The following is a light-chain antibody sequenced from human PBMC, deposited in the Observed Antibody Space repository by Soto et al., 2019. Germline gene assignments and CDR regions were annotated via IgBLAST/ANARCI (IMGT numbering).Light chain of an antibody. J-gene: IGKJ1*01. CDR1: QSISSW. Sequence: DIQMTQSPSTLSASVGDRVTITCRASQSISSWLAWYQQKPGKAPKLLIYKASSLESGVPSRFGGGGSGTDFPLTISNLQADDFAAYYCQQYNSYLTFGQGAKVEIK. CDR3: QQYNSYLT. CDR2: KAS. V-gene: IGKV1-5*03.